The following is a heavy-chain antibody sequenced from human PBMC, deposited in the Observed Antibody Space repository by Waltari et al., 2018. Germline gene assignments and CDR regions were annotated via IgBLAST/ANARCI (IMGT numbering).Heavy chain of an antibody. D-gene: IGHD4-17*01. J-gene: IGHJ4*02. CDR3: ARVWGVTTSDY. V-gene: IGHV3-48*03. Sequence: EVQLVESGGGLVQPGGSLRLSCAASGFSLRSYEMIWVRQAPGKGLGMGSIISSSGTTIHYAGSVKGRFTISRDNTKNSLSLQMNSLRAEDTAVYYCARVWGVTTSDYWGQGTLVTVSS. CDR2: ISSSGTTI. CDR1: GFSLRSYE.